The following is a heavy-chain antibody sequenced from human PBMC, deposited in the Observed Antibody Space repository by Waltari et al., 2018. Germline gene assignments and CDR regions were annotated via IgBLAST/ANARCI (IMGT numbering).Heavy chain of an antibody. J-gene: IGHJ6*02. V-gene: IGHV4-61*09. CDR2: IYTSGST. D-gene: IGHD4-17*01. CDR1: GGSISSGSYY. CDR3: ARETTAYYGMDV. Sequence: QVQLQESGPGLVKPSQTLSLTCTVSGGSISSGSYYWSWIRQPAGKGLEWIGYIYTSGSTNYNPSLKSRGTISVDTSKNQFSLKLSSVTAADAAVYYCARETTAYYGMDVWGQGTTVTVSS.